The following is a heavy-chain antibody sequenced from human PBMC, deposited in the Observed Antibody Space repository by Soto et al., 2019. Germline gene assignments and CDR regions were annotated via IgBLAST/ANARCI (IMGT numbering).Heavy chain of an antibody. Sequence: SETLSLTCTVSGGSISSYYWSWIRQPAGKGLEWIGRIYTSGSTNYNPSLKSRVTMSVDTSKNQFSLKLSSVTAADTAVYYCARDKGSSTVYYYYYYGMDVWGQGTTVTSP. CDR1: GGSISSYY. J-gene: IGHJ6*02. V-gene: IGHV4-4*07. CDR2: IYTSGST. D-gene: IGHD6-6*01. CDR3: ARDKGSSTVYYYYYYGMDV.